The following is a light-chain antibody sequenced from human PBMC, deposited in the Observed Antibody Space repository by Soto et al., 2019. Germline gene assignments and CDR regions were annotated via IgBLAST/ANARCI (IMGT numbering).Light chain of an antibody. CDR3: PSFTGGSTYV. CDR2: NVS. V-gene: IGLV2-14*01. Sequence: QSALTQPASVSGSPGQSITISCTGTSSDVGGHNSVSWYQQHPGKAPKLMIYNVSNRPSGVSNRFSGSKSGNTPSLTISGLRAEDEAVYNCPSFTGGSTYVFGPGTKLTVL. J-gene: IGLJ1*01. CDR1: SSDVGGHNS.